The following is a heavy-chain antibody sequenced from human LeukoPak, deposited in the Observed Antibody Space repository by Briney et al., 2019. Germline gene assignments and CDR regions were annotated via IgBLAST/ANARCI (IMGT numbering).Heavy chain of an antibody. D-gene: IGHD6-19*01. Sequence: GGSLRLSCAASGFTFSSYWMHWVRQVPGKGLVWVSRINSDGSSTSYADSVKGRFTISRDSAKNTLYVQMNSLRAEDTAVYYCARDHTSGWQRHIDYWGQGILVTVSS. J-gene: IGHJ4*02. CDR3: ARDHTSGWQRHIDY. CDR1: GFTFSSYW. V-gene: IGHV3-74*01. CDR2: INSDGSST.